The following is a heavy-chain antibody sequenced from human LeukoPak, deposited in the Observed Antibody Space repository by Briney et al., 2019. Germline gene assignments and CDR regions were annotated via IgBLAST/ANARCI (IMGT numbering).Heavy chain of an antibody. CDR1: GFTFSSYS. Sequence: GGSLRLSCAASGFTFSSYSMNWVRRAPGKGLEWVSSISSSSSYIYYADSVKGRFTISRDNAKNSLYLQMNSLRAEDTAVYYCALSSGYYSGYFDYWGQGTLVTVSS. CDR3: ALSSGYYSGYFDY. D-gene: IGHD3-22*01. CDR2: ISSSSSYI. V-gene: IGHV3-21*01. J-gene: IGHJ4*02.